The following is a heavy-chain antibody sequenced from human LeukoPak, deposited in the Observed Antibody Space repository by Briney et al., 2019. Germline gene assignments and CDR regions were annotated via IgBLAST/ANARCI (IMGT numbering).Heavy chain of an antibody. CDR1: GYTFTSYD. CDR3: ARVGDFWSGYNY. V-gene: IGHV1-8*03. J-gene: IGHJ4*02. CDR2: MNPNSGNT. Sequence: EASVKVSCKASGYTFTSYDINWVLQATGQGLEWMGWMNPNSGNTGYAQKFQGRVTITRNTSISTAYMELSSLRSEDTAVYYCARVGDFWSGYNYWGQGTLVTVSS. D-gene: IGHD3-3*01.